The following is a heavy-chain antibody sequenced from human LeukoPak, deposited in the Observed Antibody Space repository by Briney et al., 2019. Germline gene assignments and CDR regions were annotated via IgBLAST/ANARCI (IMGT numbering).Heavy chain of an antibody. CDR3: ARHETGPYFDY. CDR2: IYPGDSDT. CDR1: GYSFTSYW. J-gene: IGHJ4*02. V-gene: IGHV5-51*01. Sequence: GESLKISCNVSGYSFTSYWIGWVRQMPGKGLECMGIIYPGDSDTRYSPPFQGQVTISADKSISTAYLQWSSLKASDTAMYYCARHETGPYFDYWGQGTLVTVSS. D-gene: IGHD1-1*01.